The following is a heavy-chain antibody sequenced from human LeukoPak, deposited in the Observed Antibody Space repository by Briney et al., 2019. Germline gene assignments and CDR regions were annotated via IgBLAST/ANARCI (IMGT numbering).Heavy chain of an antibody. J-gene: IGHJ4*02. CDR3: AKDSGSYGSGSPIWIAY. CDR2: ISGSGGST. CDR1: GFTFSSYG. D-gene: IGHD3-10*01. Sequence: GGTLRLSCAASGFTFSSYGMSWVRQAPGKGLEWVSAISGSGGSTYYSYSVKGRSTISRDNSKNTLSLQINRLRSQNTALYYSAKDSGSYGSGSPIWIAYSGEGTLVAVSS. V-gene: IGHV3-23*01.